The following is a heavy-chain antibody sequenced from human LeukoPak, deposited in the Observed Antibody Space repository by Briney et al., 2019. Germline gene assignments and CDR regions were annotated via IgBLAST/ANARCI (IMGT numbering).Heavy chain of an antibody. V-gene: IGHV3-7*01. D-gene: IGHD3-3*01. CDR1: GFIFTNYF. CDR3: ATDRGWRTSGYYLYYFEY. CDR2: IKHDGSEK. Sequence: GGSLRLSCAASGFIFTNYFMSWVRQAPGKGLEWVARIKHDGSEKYYVDSVRGRFTISRDNTMNSLYLQTSSLRAEDTAVYYCATDRGWRTSGYYLYYFEYWGQGTLVTYSS. J-gene: IGHJ4*02.